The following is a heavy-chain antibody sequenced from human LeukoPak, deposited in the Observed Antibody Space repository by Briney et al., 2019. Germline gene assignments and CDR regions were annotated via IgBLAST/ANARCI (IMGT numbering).Heavy chain of an antibody. CDR2: ISSSGSSI. J-gene: IGHJ5*02. Sequence: GGSLRLSCAASGFTFSSYEMNWVRQAPGKGLEWVSYISSSGSSIYYADSVKGRFTISRDNAKNSLYLQMNSLRAEDTALYYCAKGGCSSTTCYLANPWGQGTLVTVSS. V-gene: IGHV3-48*03. CDR3: AKGGCSSTTCYLANP. D-gene: IGHD2-2*01. CDR1: GFTFSSYE.